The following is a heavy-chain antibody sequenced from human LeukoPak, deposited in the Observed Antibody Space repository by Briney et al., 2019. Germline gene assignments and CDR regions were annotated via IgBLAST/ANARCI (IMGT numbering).Heavy chain of an antibody. CDR2: IFYSGSS. CDR3: ARLTLRSNWFDP. V-gene: IGHV4-39*01. J-gene: IGHJ5*02. Sequence: GSLRLSCAASGFTFSSYAMSWVRQAPGKGLEWIASIFYSGSSQYNPSLKSRVIISVDTSKNQFSLKLSSVTAADTAVYYCARLTLRSNWFDPWGQGTLVTVSS. D-gene: IGHD4-17*01. CDR1: GFTFSSYA.